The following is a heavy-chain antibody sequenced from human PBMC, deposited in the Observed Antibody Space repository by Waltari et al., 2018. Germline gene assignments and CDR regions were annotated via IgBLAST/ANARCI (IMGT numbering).Heavy chain of an antibody. V-gene: IGHV1-8*01. CDR2: INPNSGNT. CDR3: ANIGPMVRGVKANYFDY. CDR1: GYTFTSYD. D-gene: IGHD3-10*01. J-gene: IGHJ4*02. Sequence: QVQLVQSGAEVKKPGASVKVSCKASGYTFTSYDINWVRQATGQGLEWMGWINPNSGNTGYAQKFQGRVTRTRNTSISTAYMELSSLRAEDTAVYYCANIGPMVRGVKANYFDYWGQGTLVTVSS.